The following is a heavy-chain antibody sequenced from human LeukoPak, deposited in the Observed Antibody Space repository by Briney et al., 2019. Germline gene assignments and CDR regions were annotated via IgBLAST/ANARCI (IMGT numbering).Heavy chain of an antibody. V-gene: IGHV3-23*01. CDR2: ISGSGGST. D-gene: IGHD2-2*01. J-gene: IGHJ3*02. CDR1: GFTFSSYA. CDR3: AKGPIPCSSTSCPRSAFDI. Sequence: GGSLRLSCAASGFTFSSYAMSWVRQAPGKGLEWVSAISGSGGSTYYADSVKGRFSISRDNSKNTLYLQMNSLRAEDTAIYYCAKGPIPCSSTSCPRSAFDIWGQGTMVTVSS.